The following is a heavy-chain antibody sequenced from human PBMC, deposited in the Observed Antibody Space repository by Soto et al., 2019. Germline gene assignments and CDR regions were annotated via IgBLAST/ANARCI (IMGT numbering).Heavy chain of an antibody. Sequence: SETLSLSCTVSGYSISSSNYYWGWIRQPPGKGLEWIGTIYSGGSTYYNPSLKSRVTISVDTSKSQFSLKLNSVTAADTAVYYCARCPSGYDILTGPYYYYMDVWGKGTTVTVSS. CDR1: GYSISSSNYY. V-gene: IGHV4-39*01. D-gene: IGHD3-9*01. CDR2: IYSGGST. J-gene: IGHJ6*03. CDR3: ARCPSGYDILTGPYYYYMDV.